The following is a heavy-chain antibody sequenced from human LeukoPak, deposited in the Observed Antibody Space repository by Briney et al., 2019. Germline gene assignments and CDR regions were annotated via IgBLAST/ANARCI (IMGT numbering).Heavy chain of an antibody. D-gene: IGHD3-9*01. V-gene: IGHV4-38-2*02. CDR1: GYSISSGYY. CDR2: IYHSGST. J-gene: IGHJ4*02. CDR3: ARVALFAPPDYDILTGYYVFDY. Sequence: SETLSLTCTVSGYSISSGYYWGWIRQPPGKGLEWIGSIYHSGSTYYNPSLKSRVTISVDTSKNQFSLKLSSVTAADTAVYYCARVALFAPPDYDILTGYYVFDYWGQGTLVTVSS.